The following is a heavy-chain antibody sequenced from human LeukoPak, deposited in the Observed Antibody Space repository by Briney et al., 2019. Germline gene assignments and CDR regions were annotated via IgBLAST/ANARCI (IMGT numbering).Heavy chain of an antibody. CDR1: GFTFSSYA. CDR2: ISGSGGST. J-gene: IGHJ4*02. D-gene: IGHD6-19*01. CDR3: AKDHIAVAGPITDY. V-gene: IGHV3-23*01. Sequence: GGSLRLSCAASGFTFSSYAMSWVRQAPGKELEWVSAISGSGGSTYYADSVKGRFTISRDNSKNTLYLQMNSLRAEDTAVYYCAKDHIAVAGPITDYWGQGTLVTVSS.